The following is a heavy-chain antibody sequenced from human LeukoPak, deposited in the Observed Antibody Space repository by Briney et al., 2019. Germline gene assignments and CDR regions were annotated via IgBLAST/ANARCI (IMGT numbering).Heavy chain of an antibody. CDR3: TRAWLYDSSGYYPFDY. V-gene: IGHV3-49*04. D-gene: IGHD3-22*01. J-gene: IGHJ4*02. CDR2: IRSKAYGGTT. Sequence: GGSLRLSCAASGFTFSSYAMSWVRQAPGKGLEWVGFIRSKAYGGTTEYAASVKGRFTISGDDSKSIAYLQMNSLKTEDTAVYYCTRAWLYDSSGYYPFDYWGQGTLVTVSS. CDR1: GFTFSSYA.